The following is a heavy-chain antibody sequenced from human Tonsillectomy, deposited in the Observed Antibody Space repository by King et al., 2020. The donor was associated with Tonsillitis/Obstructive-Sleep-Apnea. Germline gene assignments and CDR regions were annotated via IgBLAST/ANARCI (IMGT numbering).Heavy chain of an antibody. D-gene: IGHD3-10*01. J-gene: IGHJ6*03. CDR2: IYYSGST. CDR1: NGSVNSGYYY. Sequence: HVQLQESGPGLVKSSETLSLTCTVSNGSVNSGYYYWPWIRQPPGQGLEWIGNIYYSGSTNYSPSLKSRVTISVDTSKNQFSLNLSSVTAADTAVYYCARDPGWGLIYAGGYMDVWGKGTTVTVSS. CDR3: ARDPGWGLIYAGGYMDV. V-gene: IGHV4-61*01.